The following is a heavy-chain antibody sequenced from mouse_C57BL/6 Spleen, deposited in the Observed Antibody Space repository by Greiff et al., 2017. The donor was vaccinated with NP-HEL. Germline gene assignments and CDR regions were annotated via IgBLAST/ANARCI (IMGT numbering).Heavy chain of an antibody. D-gene: IGHD2-3*01. Sequence: EVQLQQSGAELVKPGASVTLSCTASGFNIKDYYLHWVKQRTEQGLEWIGRIDPEDGETNYAPKFPGKATITADTSSNTAYLQLSSLTSEDTAVYYCARSDGPWYFDVWGTGTTVTVSS. V-gene: IGHV14-2*01. CDR3: ARSDGPWYFDV. CDR1: GFNIKDYY. J-gene: IGHJ1*03. CDR2: IDPEDGET.